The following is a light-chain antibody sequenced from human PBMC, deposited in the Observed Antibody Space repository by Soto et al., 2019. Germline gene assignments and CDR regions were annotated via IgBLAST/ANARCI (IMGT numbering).Light chain of an antibody. CDR2: KAS. CDR1: QTISNW. V-gene: IGKV1-5*03. J-gene: IGKJ1*01. Sequence: IQMTQSSSTLSASVGDRFTITCRASQTISNWLAWYQQKPGKAPKLLIYKASTLESGVPSRFSGSGSGTEFTLTISSLQPEDFATYYCQQYNSYSQTFGQGTKVEIK. CDR3: QQYNSYSQT.